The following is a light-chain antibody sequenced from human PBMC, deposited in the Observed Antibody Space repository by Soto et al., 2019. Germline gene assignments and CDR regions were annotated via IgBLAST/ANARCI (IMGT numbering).Light chain of an antibody. V-gene: IGKV3-20*01. CDR1: QSVSSSY. J-gene: IGKJ3*01. Sequence: EIVLTQSPGTLSLSPGERATLSCRASQSVSSSYLAWYQQKPGQAPRLLIYGASSRATGIPDRFSESGSALDLPITLSRLEHDDFAVYSYPQHRISTPLFPFGPWTKVDI. CDR2: GAS. CDR3: PQHRISTPLFP.